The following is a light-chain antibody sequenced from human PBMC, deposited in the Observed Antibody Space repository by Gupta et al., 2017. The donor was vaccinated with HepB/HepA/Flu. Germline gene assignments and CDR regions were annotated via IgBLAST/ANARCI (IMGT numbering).Light chain of an antibody. V-gene: IGKV2-30*02. Sequence: EVVMTQSPLSLPVTLGQSAPISCKSSQSLVHTDGYIYLNWFHQRPGQSPRRLIYTVSNRDSGVPDRFSGSGSGTDFTLKISRVEAEDVGVYYCMQGTFWRTFGQGTKVEI. CDR3: MQGTFWRT. J-gene: IGKJ1*01. CDR1: QSLVHTDGYIY. CDR2: TVS.